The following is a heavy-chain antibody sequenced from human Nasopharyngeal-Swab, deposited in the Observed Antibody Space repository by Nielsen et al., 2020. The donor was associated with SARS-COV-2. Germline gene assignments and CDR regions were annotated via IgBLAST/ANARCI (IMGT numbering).Heavy chain of an antibody. CDR2: ISGSGGST. V-gene: IGHV3-23*01. Sequence: WMRQPPGKGLEWLSAISGSGGSTYYADSVKGLFTISRDNSKNTLYLQMNSLRAEDTAVYYCAKVPLYDILTGYYKWGFDYWGQGTLVTVSS. J-gene: IGHJ4*02. D-gene: IGHD3-9*01. CDR3: AKVPLYDILTGYYKWGFDY.